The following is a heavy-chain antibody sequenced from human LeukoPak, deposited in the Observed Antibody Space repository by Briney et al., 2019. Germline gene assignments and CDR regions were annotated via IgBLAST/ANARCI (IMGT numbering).Heavy chain of an antibody. V-gene: IGHV3-23*01. CDR3: AKDRRQGGRLHYFDY. D-gene: IGHD1-26*01. J-gene: IGHJ4*02. Sequence: PGGSLRLSCAASGFTFSFYDMSWVRQVPGKGLEWVSTISGSGGSTNYPDSVRGRFTIFRDNSKNTLYLQMNSLRAEETAVYFCAKDRRQGGRLHYFDYWGQGALVTVSS. CDR2: ISGSGGST. CDR1: GFTFSFYD.